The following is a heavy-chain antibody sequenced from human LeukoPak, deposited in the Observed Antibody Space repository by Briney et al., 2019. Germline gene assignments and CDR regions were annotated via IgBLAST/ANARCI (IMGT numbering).Heavy chain of an antibody. D-gene: IGHD1-26*01. J-gene: IGHJ6*02. V-gene: IGHV1-69*13. CDR3: ARDRYSGSYALYYYYGMDV. CDR1: GGTFSSYA. CDR2: IIPIFGTA. Sequence: GASVKVPCKASGGTFSSYAISWVRQAPGQGLEWMGGIIPIFGTANYAQKFQGRVTITADESTSTAYMELSSLRSEDTAVYYCARDRYSGSYALYYYYGMDVWGQGTTVTVSS.